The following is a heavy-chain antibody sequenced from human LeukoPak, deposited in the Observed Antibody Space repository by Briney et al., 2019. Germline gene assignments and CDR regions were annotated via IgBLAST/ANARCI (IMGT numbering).Heavy chain of an antibody. V-gene: IGHV3-11*04. CDR2: ISSSGNTI. J-gene: IGHJ4*02. CDR3: ARDAGSYSFNY. CDR1: GFIFSDYY. D-gene: IGHD6-13*01. Sequence: GGSLRLSCAASGFIFSDYYMSWIRQAPGKGLEWVSYISSSGNTINYADSVKGRFTISRDNARNSLYLQMNSLRAEDTAVYYCARDAGSYSFNYWGQGTLVTVSS.